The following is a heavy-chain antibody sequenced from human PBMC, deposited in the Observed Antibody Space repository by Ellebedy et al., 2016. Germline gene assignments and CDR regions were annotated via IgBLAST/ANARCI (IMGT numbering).Heavy chain of an antibody. CDR2: IVVGSGNT. Sequence: ASVKVSCKASGFTFTSSAMQWVRQARGQCLEWIGWIVVGSGNTNYAQKFQERVTITRDMSTSTAYMELSSLRSEDTAVYYCAAIHYDYVWGSYRLTDYWGQGTLVTVSS. V-gene: IGHV1-58*02. CDR3: AAIHYDYVWGSYRLTDY. J-gene: IGHJ4*02. D-gene: IGHD3-16*02. CDR1: GFTFTSSA.